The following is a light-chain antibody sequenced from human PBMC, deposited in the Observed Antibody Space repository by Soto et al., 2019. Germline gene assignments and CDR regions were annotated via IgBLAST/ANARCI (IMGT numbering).Light chain of an antibody. CDR3: TSYTRDTALV. V-gene: IGLV2-14*02. CDR2: EAI. J-gene: IGLJ1*01. CDR1: SGNIGGYNV. Sequence: QSVLTQPASVSGSPGQSITISCSGTSGNIGGYNVVSWYQQHPGKAPKVIIYEAIKRPSGVSNRFSGSKSGSTASLTISGLQAEDEADYHCTSYTRDTALVFGTGTKVTVL.